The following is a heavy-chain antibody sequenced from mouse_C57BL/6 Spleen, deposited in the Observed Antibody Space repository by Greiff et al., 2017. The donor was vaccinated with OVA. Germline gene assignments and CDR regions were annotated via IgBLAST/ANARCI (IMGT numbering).Heavy chain of an antibody. J-gene: IGHJ4*01. V-gene: IGHV5-17*01. CDR2: ISSGSGNI. Sequence: EVKLQESGGGLVKPGGSLKLSCAASGFTFSDSGMHWVRQAPGKGLEWVAYISSGSGNIYYTGKVKGRFTLSRDNDKNTLFLQMTSLRSEDTAMYYCARRVDYWGQGTSVTVSS. CDR1: GFTFSDSG. CDR3: ARRVDY.